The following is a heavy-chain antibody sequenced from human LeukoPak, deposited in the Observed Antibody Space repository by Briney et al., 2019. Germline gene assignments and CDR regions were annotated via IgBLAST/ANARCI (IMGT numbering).Heavy chain of an antibody. V-gene: IGHV4-30-2*01. D-gene: IGHD3-22*01. CDR2: IHHSGST. Sequence: SETLSLTCAVSGGSISSGGYFWSWIRQPPGKGLEWTGYIHHSGSTYYNPSLKSRVTISVDRSKDQFSLKLSSVTAADTAIYYCAAMGYYDSSGPRFDNWGQGTLVTVSS. CDR3: AAMGYYDSSGPRFDN. J-gene: IGHJ4*02. CDR1: GGSISSGGYF.